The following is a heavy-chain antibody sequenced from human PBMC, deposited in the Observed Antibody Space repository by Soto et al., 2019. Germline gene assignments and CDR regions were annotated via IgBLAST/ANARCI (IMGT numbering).Heavy chain of an antibody. Sequence: EVQLVESGGGLVQPGGSLRLSCAASGFTFSSYWMSWVRQAPGKGLEWVANIKQDGSEKYYVDSVKGRFTISRDNAKNSLYLQRNSLRAEDTAVYYCARDQGSNIVATIYYYYGMDVWGQGTTVTVSS. D-gene: IGHD5-12*01. CDR2: IKQDGSEK. V-gene: IGHV3-7*01. CDR1: GFTFSSYW. CDR3: ARDQGSNIVATIYYYYGMDV. J-gene: IGHJ6*02.